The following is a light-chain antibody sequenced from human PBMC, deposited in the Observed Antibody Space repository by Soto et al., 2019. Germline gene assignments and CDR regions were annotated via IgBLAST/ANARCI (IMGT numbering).Light chain of an antibody. J-gene: IGKJ5*01. CDR3: QKYNSAPLT. V-gene: IGKV1-27*01. CDR1: QAINNY. CDR2: AAS. Sequence: DLQMTQSPSSLSASVGDRVAITCRASQAINNYLAWYQQKPGKFPKLLIYAASTLHPGVPSRFSGSGSGTDFTLTISSLQPEDVATYYCQKYNSAPLTFGPGTRLEIK.